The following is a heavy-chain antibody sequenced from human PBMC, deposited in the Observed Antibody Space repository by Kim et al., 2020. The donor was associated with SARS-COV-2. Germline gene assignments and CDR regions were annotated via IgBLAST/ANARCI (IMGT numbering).Heavy chain of an antibody. CDR3: ARALLGAKPNWYFDL. V-gene: IGHV3-64*01. J-gene: IGHJ2*01. Sequence: SVKGRFTISRDNSKNTLYLQMGSLRAEDMAVYYCARALLGAKPNWYFDLWGRGTLVTVSS. D-gene: IGHD1-26*01.